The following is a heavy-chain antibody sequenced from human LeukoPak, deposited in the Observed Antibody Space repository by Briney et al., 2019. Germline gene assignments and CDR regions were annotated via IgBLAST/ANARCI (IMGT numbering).Heavy chain of an antibody. D-gene: IGHD3-10*01. J-gene: IGHJ4*02. CDR1: GGSISSGGYY. CDR3: VGSGSYFHY. Sequence: SETLSLTCTVSGGSISSGGYYWSWIRQHPGKGLEWIGYIYYSGSTYYNPSLKSRVTISVDTSKNQFSLKLSSATAADTAVYYCVGSGSYFHYWGQGTLVTVSS. CDR2: IYYSGST. V-gene: IGHV4-31*03.